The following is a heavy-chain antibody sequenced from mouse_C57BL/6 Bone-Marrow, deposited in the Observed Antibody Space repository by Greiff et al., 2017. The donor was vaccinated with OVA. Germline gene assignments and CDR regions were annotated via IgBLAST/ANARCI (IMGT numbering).Heavy chain of an antibody. CDR3: ARDDYDVSAY. Sequence: QVHVKQSGAELARPGASVKLSCKASGYTFTSYGISWVKQRTGQGLEWIGEIYPRSGNTYYNEKFKGKATLTADKSSSTAYMELRSLTSEDSAVYFCARDDYDVSAYWGQGTLVTVSA. D-gene: IGHD2-4*01. V-gene: IGHV1-81*01. CDR2: IYPRSGNT. CDR1: GYTFTSYG. J-gene: IGHJ3*01.